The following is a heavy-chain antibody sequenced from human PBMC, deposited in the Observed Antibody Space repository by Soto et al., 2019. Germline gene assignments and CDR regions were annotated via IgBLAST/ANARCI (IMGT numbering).Heavy chain of an antibody. CDR2: ISASSTSI. D-gene: IGHD3-10*01. J-gene: IGHJ4*02. V-gene: IGHV3-23*01. CDR3: ARSRRESDY. Sequence: EVQLLESGGGLVQPGGSLRLSCVGSGFTFTNNAMSWVRQAPGKGLEWVSAISASSTSIFYSDSVRGRFTISRDNSKSTLYLQMNSLRAGDTAIYYCARSRRESDYWGQGTLVTVSS. CDR1: GFTFTNNA.